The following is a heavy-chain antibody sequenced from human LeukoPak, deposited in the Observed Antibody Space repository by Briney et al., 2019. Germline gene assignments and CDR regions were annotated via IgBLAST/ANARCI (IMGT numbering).Heavy chain of an antibody. CDR2: LNVDGGT. D-gene: IGHD2-15*01. Sequence: GGSLRLSCAASGFTFSSYLMNWVRQAPGKGLEWVSTLNVDGGTFYADSVKGRFTISRDNSKNTLYLQIHSPRAEDTAVYYCASRAPCSCDTCHGLTYWGQGTLVTVSS. V-gene: IGHV3-23*01. CDR3: ASRAPCSCDTCHGLTY. J-gene: IGHJ4*02. CDR1: GFTFSSYL.